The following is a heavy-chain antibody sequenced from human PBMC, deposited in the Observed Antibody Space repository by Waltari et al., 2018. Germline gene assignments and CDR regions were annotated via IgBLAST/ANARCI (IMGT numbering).Heavy chain of an antibody. CDR2: IYHSGST. Sequence: QVQLQESGPGLVKPSETLSLTCTVSGYSISSGYYWGWIRQPPGKGLEWIGSIYHSGSTYYNPSLKSRVTISVDTSKNQFSLKLSSVTAADTAVYYCARFLVLGATSVYWGQGTLVTVSS. J-gene: IGHJ4*02. D-gene: IGHD1-26*01. V-gene: IGHV4-38-2*02. CDR1: GYSISSGYY. CDR3: ARFLVLGATSVY.